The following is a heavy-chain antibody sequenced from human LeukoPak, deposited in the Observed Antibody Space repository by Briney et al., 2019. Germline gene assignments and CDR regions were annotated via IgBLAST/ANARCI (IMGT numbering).Heavy chain of an antibody. D-gene: IGHD6-19*01. J-gene: IGHJ4*02. CDR1: GFTFSSYG. V-gene: IGHV3-23*01. CDR3: AKDLGSGWSELSYYFDY. CDR2: ISGCGGST. Sequence: GSLRLSCAASGFTFSSYGMSWVRQAPGKGLEWVSAISGCGGSTYYADSVKGRFTISRDNSKNTLYLQMNSLRAEDTAVYYCAKDLGSGWSELSYYFDYWGQGTLVTVSS.